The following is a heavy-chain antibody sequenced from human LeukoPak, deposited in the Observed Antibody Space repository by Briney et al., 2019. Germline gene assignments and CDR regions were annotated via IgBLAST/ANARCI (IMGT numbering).Heavy chain of an antibody. D-gene: IGHD6-19*01. V-gene: IGHV3-48*03. CDR1: GFNFTTYE. CDR3: VRIDSGWDHDAFDI. CDR2: ISSSGFTT. Sequence: GGSLRLSCAASGFNFTTYEMNWVRQAPGKGLEWLSYISSSGFTTYYGDSVRGRFTVSRDNAKNSLILQMNGLRVDDTAVYYCVRIDSGWDHDAFDIWGQGTLVTVAS. J-gene: IGHJ3*02.